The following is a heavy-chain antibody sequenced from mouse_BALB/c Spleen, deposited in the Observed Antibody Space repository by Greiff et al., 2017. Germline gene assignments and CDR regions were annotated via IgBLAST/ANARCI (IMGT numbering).Heavy chain of an antibody. Sequence: QVQLQQSGPSLVQPSQSLSITCTVSGFSLTSYGVHWVRQSPGKGLEWLGVIWRGGSTDYNAAFMSRLSITKDNSKSQVFFKMNSLQADDTAIYYCAKNLALYGYDYVSYAMDYWGQGTSVTVSS. V-gene: IGHV2-5-1*01. D-gene: IGHD2-4*01. CDR1: GFSLTSYG. CDR3: AKNLALYGYDYVSYAMDY. CDR2: IWRGGST. J-gene: IGHJ4*01.